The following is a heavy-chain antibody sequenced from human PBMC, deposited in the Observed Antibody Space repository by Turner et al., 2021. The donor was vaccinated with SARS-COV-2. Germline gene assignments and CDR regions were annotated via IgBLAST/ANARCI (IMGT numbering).Heavy chain of an antibody. CDR3: ASSLPAPGGVPGRLDY. V-gene: IGHV1-46*01. J-gene: IGHJ4*02. CDR2: INPSGGST. Sequence: QVQLVQSGAAVKKPGASVKVSCKASGYTFSSFYMHWVRQAPGQGLEWMGIINPSGGSTSYAQKFQGRVTMTRDTSTSTVYMELSSLRSEDTAVYYCASSLPAPGGVPGRLDYWGQGTLVTVSS. CDR1: GYTFSSFY. D-gene: IGHD2-8*02.